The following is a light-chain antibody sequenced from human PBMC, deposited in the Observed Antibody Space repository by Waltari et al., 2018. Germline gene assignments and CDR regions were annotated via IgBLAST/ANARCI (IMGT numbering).Light chain of an antibody. Sequence: EIIMTQSPATLSLSPGERAPLSCRASQNVNSNLAWYQQKPGQAPRLLIYGASIRATGIPARFSGSGSGTQFTLTINSLQSEDSAVYFCQQHNDWPPWTFGQGTKVELK. V-gene: IGKV3-15*01. CDR1: QNVNSN. J-gene: IGKJ1*01. CDR3: QQHNDWPPWT. CDR2: GAS.